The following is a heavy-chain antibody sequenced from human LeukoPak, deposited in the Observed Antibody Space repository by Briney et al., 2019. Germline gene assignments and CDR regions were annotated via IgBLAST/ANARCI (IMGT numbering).Heavy chain of an antibody. J-gene: IGHJ4*02. CDR3: ARVARWLQLEYYFDY. Sequence: SETLSLTCTVSGGSISSYYWSWIRQLPGKGLEWIGYIYYSGSTNYNPSLKSRVTISVDTSKNQFSLKLSSVTAVDTAVYYCARVARWLQLEYYFDYWGQGTLVTVSS. CDR1: GGSISSYY. D-gene: IGHD5-24*01. CDR2: IYYSGST. V-gene: IGHV4-59*01.